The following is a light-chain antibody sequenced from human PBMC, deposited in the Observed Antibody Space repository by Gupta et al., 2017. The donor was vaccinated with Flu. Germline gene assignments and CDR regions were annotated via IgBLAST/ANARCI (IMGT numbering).Light chain of an antibody. CDR1: QRTNNY. J-gene: IGKJ1*01. V-gene: IGKV1-39*01. CDR3: QQSYSTPTA. Sequence: PSSLSASVGDRVTITCRASQRTNNYLNWYQQKPGKAPKLLIYAASSLQSGVPSRFSGSGSGTDFTLTISSLQPEDFATYYCQQSYSTPTAFGQGTRVEIK. CDR2: AAS.